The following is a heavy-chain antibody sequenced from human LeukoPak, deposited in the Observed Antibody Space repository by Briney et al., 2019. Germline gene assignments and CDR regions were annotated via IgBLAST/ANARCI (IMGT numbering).Heavy chain of an antibody. CDR2: IIPIFGTA. V-gene: IGHV1-69*05. Sequence: GASVKVSCKASGGTFSSYAISWVRQAPGQGLEWMGGIIPIFGTANYAQKFQGRVTITTDESTSTAYMELSSLRSEDTAVYYCAQEPYLQYYGMDVWGQGTTVTVSS. J-gene: IGHJ6*02. CDR3: AQEPYLQYYGMDV. CDR1: GGTFSSYA.